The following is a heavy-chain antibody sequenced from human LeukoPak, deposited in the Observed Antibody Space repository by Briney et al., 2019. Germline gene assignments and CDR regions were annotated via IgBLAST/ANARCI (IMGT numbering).Heavy chain of an antibody. CDR1: GFTFSSYA. Sequence: GGSLRLSCAASGFTFSSYAMSWVRQAPGKGLEWVSAISGSGGSTYYADSVKGRFTISRDNSKNTLYLQMNSLRAEDTAVYYCARDLSSGYYYVPPLGYWGQGTLVTVSS. J-gene: IGHJ4*02. D-gene: IGHD3-22*01. CDR2: ISGSGGST. V-gene: IGHV3-23*01. CDR3: ARDLSSGYYYVPPLGY.